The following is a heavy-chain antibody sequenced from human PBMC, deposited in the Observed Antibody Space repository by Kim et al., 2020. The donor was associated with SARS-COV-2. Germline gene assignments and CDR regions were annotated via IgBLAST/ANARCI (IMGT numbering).Heavy chain of an antibody. J-gene: IGHJ4*02. D-gene: IGHD4-17*01. CDR3: ARVLVNGDYDFDY. CDR1: GFTFSSYS. Sequence: GGSLRLSCAASGFTFSSYSMNWVRQAPGKGLEWVSSISSSSSYIYYADSVKGRFTISRDNAKNSLYLQMNSLRAEDTAVYYCARVLVNGDYDFDYWGQGTLVTVSS. CDR2: ISSSSSYI. V-gene: IGHV3-21*01.